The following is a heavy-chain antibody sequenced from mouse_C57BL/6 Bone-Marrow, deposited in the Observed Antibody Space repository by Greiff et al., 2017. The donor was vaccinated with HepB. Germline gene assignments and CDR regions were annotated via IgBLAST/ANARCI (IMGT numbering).Heavy chain of an antibody. D-gene: IGHD2-4*01. J-gene: IGHJ3*01. CDR1: GYTFTSYG. V-gene: IGHV1-81*01. CDR3: ARGAGLRPFAY. CDR2: IYPRSGNT. Sequence: VKVVESGAELARPGASVKLSCKASGYTFTSYGISWVKQRTGQGLEWIGEIYPRSGNTYYNEKFKGKATLTADKSSSTAYMELRSLTSEDSAVYFCARGAGLRPFAYWGQGTLVTVSA.